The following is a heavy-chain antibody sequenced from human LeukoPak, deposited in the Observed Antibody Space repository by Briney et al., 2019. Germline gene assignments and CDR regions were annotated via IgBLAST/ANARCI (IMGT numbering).Heavy chain of an antibody. J-gene: IGHJ6*03. CDR1: GFTFSDYY. V-gene: IGHV3-11*01. CDR2: ISSSGSTI. Sequence: GGSLRLSCAASGFTFSDYYMSWIRQAPGKGLEGVSYISSSGSTIYYADSVKGRFTISRDNAKNSLYLQMNSLRAEDTAVYYCARAQLVSFYMDVWGKGPTVTVSS. D-gene: IGHD6-13*01. CDR3: ARAQLVSFYMDV.